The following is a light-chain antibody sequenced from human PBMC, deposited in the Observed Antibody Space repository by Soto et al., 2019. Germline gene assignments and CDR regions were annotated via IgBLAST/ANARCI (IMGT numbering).Light chain of an antibody. V-gene: IGKV4-1*01. CDR1: QSVLRSSNNKHY. J-gene: IGKJ2*01. Sequence: DIVMTQSPDSLAVSLGERATINCKYSQSVLRSSNNKHYLAWYQQKPGQPPKLLIYWASTRESGVPDRFSGSRSGTDFTLSISSLQAEDVAAYYCQQYYDLYTFGQGTKLEIK. CDR2: WAS. CDR3: QQYYDLYT.